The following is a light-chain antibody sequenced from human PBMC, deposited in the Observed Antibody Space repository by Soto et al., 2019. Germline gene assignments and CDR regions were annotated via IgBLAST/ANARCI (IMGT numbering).Light chain of an antibody. Sequence: QPVLTQPRSVSGSPGQSVTISCTGTSSDVGGYNYVSWYQQHPGKAPKLMIYEVSNRPSGVSNRFSGSKSGNTASLTISGLQAEDEADYYCSSYTSSSTKVFGTGTKVTVL. CDR2: EVS. CDR3: SSYTSSSTKV. CDR1: SSDVGGYNY. J-gene: IGLJ1*01. V-gene: IGLV2-14*01.